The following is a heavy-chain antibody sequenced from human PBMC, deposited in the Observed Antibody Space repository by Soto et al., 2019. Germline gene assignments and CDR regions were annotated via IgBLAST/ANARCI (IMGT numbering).Heavy chain of an antibody. V-gene: IGHV3-53*01. J-gene: IGHJ4*02. D-gene: IGHD3-16*02. Sequence: GGSLRLSCVASGFKVGSTYMTWVRQAPGEGLQLVSIMYSGGSTFYADSVKGRFTVSRDDSKNTLYLQMNNLTVGDTGVYYCTKTRSAPRSPSDYWGQGTLVTVSS. CDR3: TKTRSAPRSPSDY. CDR1: GFKVGSTY. CDR2: MYSGGST.